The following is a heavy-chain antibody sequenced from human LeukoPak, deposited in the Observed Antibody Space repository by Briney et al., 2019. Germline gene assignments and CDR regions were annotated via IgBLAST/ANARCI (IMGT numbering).Heavy chain of an antibody. CDR3: ARLNATIAALGY. Sequence: SETLSLTCAVYGGSFSGYYWSWIRQPPGKGLEWTGEINHSGSTNYNPSLKSRVTISVDTSKNQFSLKLSSVTAEDTAVYYCARLNATIAALGYRGQGTLVTVSS. V-gene: IGHV4-34*01. J-gene: IGHJ4*02. CDR2: INHSGST. D-gene: IGHD6-6*01. CDR1: GGSFSGYY.